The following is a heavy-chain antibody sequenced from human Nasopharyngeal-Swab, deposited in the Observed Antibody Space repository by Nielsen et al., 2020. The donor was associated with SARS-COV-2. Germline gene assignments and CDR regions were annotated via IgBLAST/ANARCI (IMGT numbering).Heavy chain of an antibody. CDR3: ARYCSTTSCPRGFDY. Sequence: LRQPPGKGLEWVAHIKQSGSGQYYVDSVKGRFTISRDNAKNSLSLQMNSLGAEDTAVYYCARYCSTTSCPRGFDYWGQGTLVTVSS. V-gene: IGHV3-7*01. J-gene: IGHJ4*02. CDR2: IKQSGSGQ. D-gene: IGHD2-2*01.